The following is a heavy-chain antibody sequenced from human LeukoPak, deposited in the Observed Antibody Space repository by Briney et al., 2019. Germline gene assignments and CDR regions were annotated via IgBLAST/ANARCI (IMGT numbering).Heavy chain of an antibody. Sequence: ASVKVSCKASGYTFTSYAMHWVRQAPGQRLEWMGWINAGNGNTKYSQKFQGRVTITGDTSASTAYMELSSLRSEDTAVYYCARALPYYDILTGPSDYWGQGTLVTVSS. V-gene: IGHV1-3*01. CDR1: GYTFTSYA. CDR3: ARALPYYDILTGPSDY. CDR2: INAGNGNT. J-gene: IGHJ4*02. D-gene: IGHD3-9*01.